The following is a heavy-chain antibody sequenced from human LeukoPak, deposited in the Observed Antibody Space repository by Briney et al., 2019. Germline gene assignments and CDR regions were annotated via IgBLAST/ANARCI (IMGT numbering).Heavy chain of an antibody. CDR1: GVSVGDTYW. CDR2: IYYSGST. D-gene: IGHD5-24*01. CDR3: ARGLSGYNPWYFDL. V-gene: IGHV4-31*11. J-gene: IGHJ2*01. Sequence: SETLSLTCAVSGVSVGDTYWWTWVRQHPGKGLEWIGYIYYSGSTYYNPSLKSRVTISVDTSKNQFSLKLSSVTAADTAVYYCARGLSGYNPWYFDLWGRGTLVTVSS.